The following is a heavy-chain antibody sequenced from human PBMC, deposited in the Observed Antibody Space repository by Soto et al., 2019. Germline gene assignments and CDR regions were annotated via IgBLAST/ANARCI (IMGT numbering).Heavy chain of an antibody. Sequence: EVQLVESGGGFVKPGESLTLSCAASGFTFSSAPMSWVRQAPGKGLEWVGRIKPNTNGGAIDYLAPVKGRFTLSRDDSKNTLYLQMNSLTIEDSALYYSTTPAIPVDGTQPFNYWGQGALVTVSS. CDR3: TTPAIPVDGTQPFNY. CDR2: IKPNTNGGAI. V-gene: IGHV3-15*01. J-gene: IGHJ4*02. D-gene: IGHD6-19*01. CDR1: GFTFSSAP.